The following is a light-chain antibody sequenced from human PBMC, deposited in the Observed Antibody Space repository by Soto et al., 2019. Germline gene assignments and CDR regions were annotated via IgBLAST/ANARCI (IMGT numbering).Light chain of an antibody. CDR2: EVS. J-gene: IGLJ3*02. V-gene: IGLV2-23*02. Sequence: QSALTQPASVSGSLGQSITISCTGTSSDVGSYKLVSWYQQHPGKAPKVMIYEVSKRPSGVSNRFSGSKSGNTASLTISGLQAEDEADYDCCSYAGGSIHWVFGGGTKVTVL. CDR1: SSDVGSYKL. CDR3: CSYAGGSIHWV.